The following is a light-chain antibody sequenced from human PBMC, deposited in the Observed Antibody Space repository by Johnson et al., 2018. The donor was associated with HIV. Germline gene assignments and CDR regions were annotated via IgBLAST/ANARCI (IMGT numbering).Light chain of an antibody. CDR3: GTWDSSLRAYV. CDR2: ETD. J-gene: IGLJ1*01. CDR1: SSNIGNNY. Sequence: QSVLTQPPSVSAAPGQKVTISCSGSSSNIGNNYVSWYQHLPGAAPKLLIYETDKRPSGIPERFAGSKSGTSATLGMTGRPTGDEDDYYCGTWDSSLRAYVFGTGTKVTVL. V-gene: IGLV1-51*02.